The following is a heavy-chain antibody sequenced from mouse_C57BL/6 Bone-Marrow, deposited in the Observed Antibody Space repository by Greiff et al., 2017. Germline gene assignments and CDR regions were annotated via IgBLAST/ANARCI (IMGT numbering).Heavy chain of an antibody. J-gene: IGHJ2*01. V-gene: IGHV5-4*01. Sequence: EVKLMESGGGLVKPGGSLKLSCAASGFTFSSYAMSWVRQTPEKRLEWVATISDGGSYTYYPDNVKGRFTISSDNAKNNLYLQMSQLKAEDTALYYSEREGAGGYWGQGTTLTVAS. CDR3: EREGAGGY. CDR2: ISDGGSYT. D-gene: IGHD6-1*01. CDR1: GFTFSSYA.